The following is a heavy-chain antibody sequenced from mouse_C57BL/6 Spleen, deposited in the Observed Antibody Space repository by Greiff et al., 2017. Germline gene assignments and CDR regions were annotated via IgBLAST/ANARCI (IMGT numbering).Heavy chain of an antibody. CDR3: ARYYDYDVWFAY. CDR1: GYTFTDYY. CDR2: INPNNGGT. J-gene: IGHJ3*01. Sequence: EVQLQQSGPELVKPGASVKISCKASGYTFTDYYMNWVKQSHGKSLEWIGDINPNNGGTSYTQKFKGKATLTVDKSSSTAYMELRSLTSEDSAVYYCARYYDYDVWFAYWGQGTLVTVSA. V-gene: IGHV1-26*01. D-gene: IGHD2-4*01.